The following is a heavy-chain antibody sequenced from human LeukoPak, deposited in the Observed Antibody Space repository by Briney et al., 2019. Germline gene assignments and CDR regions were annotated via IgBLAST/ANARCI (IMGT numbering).Heavy chain of an antibody. Sequence: GGSLRLSCAASGFTFSHYGMHWVRQTRGAGLEWVAVIWSDGSDKYYAKSVKGRLTISRDNSKNSLFLQMNSLRAEDTAVYYCAKDAQRGFDYSNSLQNWGQGILVTVSS. V-gene: IGHV3-33*06. CDR2: IWSDGSDK. D-gene: IGHD4-11*01. J-gene: IGHJ1*01. CDR3: AKDAQRGFDYSNSLQN. CDR1: GFTFSHYG.